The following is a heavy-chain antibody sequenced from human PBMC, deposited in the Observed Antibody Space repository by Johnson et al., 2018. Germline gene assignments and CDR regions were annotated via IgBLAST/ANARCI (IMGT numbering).Heavy chain of an antibody. Sequence: QVQLVESGGGVVQPGRSLRLSCAASGFTFSSYGMHWVRQAPGKGLEWVAVIWYDGSNKYYADSVKGRFTISRDNSKNSLYLQMNSLRPEDTALYYCAKAPVGWLGEGAEYFQHWGQGTLVTVSS. CDR1: GFTFSSYG. CDR2: IWYDGSNK. CDR3: AKAPVGWLGEGAEYFQH. V-gene: IGHV3-30*18. J-gene: IGHJ1*01. D-gene: IGHD3-3*01.